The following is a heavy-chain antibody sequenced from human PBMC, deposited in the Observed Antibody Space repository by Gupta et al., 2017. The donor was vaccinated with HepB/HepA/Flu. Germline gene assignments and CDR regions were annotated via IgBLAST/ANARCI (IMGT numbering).Heavy chain of an antibody. Sequence: EVQLVESGGGLVQPGGSLRLSCAASGFTFSSYWMSWVRQAPGKGLEWVANIKQDGSEKYYVDSVKGRFTISRDNAKNSLYLQMNSLRAEDTAVYYCARDRIVGATPYYYYYGMDVWGQGTTVTVSS. CDR2: IKQDGSEK. CDR1: GFTFSSYW. V-gene: IGHV3-7*01. D-gene: IGHD1-26*01. J-gene: IGHJ6*02. CDR3: ARDRIVGATPYYYYYGMDV.